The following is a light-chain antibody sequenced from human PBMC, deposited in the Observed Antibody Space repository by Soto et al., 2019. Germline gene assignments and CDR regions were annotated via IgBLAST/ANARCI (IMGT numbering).Light chain of an antibody. Sequence: DIPLIQSPTSLSAYVGDRGTSPCQASQDIDKYLNWYQQKPGKAPKLLIDDASNLETGVPSRFSGSGSGTHFTFTIASLQPEDTAIYYCQQYYDLPTTFGQGTRLEIK. J-gene: IGKJ5*01. CDR1: QDIDKY. V-gene: IGKV1-33*01. CDR2: DAS. CDR3: QQYYDLPTT.